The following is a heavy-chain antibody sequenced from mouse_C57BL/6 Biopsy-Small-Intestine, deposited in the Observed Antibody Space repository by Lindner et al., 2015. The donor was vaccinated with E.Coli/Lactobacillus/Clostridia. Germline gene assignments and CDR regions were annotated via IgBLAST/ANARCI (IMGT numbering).Heavy chain of an antibody. Sequence: SVKVSCKASGYTFTSYDLSWVRQATGQGLEWMGWMNPNSGNTGYAQKFQGRVTMTRNTSISAAYMELSSLRSEDTAVYYCARVYCSNGVCHENYWGQGTLVTVSS. V-gene: IGHV1-81*01. D-gene: IGHD1-1*01. CDR3: ARVYCSNGVCHENY. CDR1: GYTFTSYD. J-gene: IGHJ4*01. CDR2: MNPNSGNT.